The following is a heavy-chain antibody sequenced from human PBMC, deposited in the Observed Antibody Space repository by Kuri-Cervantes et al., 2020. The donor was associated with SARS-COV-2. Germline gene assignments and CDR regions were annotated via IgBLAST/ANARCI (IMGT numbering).Heavy chain of an antibody. CDR1: GYTFNIYD. Sequence: ASVKVSCKASGYTFNIYDINWVRQATGQGLEWMGWISGSTGNTIYTQKFQDRVTITTDTSTNTGYMELRSLTSDDTAVYYCARDVGGSEDRWGPGTLVTVSS. V-gene: IGHV1-18*01. CDR2: ISGSTGNT. D-gene: IGHD3-16*01. CDR3: ARDVGGSEDR. J-gene: IGHJ5*02.